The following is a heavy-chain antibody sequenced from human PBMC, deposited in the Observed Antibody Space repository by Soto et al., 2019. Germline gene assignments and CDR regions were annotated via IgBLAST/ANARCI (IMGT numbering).Heavy chain of an antibody. J-gene: IGHJ6*03. CDR1: GGSLSRYF. CDR3: AREAVKDDFWSGYYSPYYYYYLDV. CDR2: IYYSGST. Sequence: QVQLQESGPGLVKPSETLSLTCTVSGGSLSRYFWSWIRQPPGKGLEWIGYIYYSGSTNYNPSLKGRVTISVDTSKNQFSLNLRSATAVDTAVYYCAREAVKDDFWSGYYSPYYYYYLDVWGKGTTVTVSS. V-gene: IGHV4-59*01. D-gene: IGHD3-3*01.